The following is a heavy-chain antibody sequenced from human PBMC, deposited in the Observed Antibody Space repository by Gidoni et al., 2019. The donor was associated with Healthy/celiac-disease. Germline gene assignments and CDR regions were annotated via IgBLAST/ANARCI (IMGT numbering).Heavy chain of an antibody. Sequence: QVQLQESGPGLVKPSETLSLTCTVSGGSISSYYWSWIRQPPGKGLEWIGYIYYSGSTNYNPSLKSRVTISVDTSKNQFSLKLSSVTAADTAVYYCARSGRLRYDYFDYWGQGTLVTVSS. CDR3: ARSGRLRYDYFDY. CDR2: IYYSGST. J-gene: IGHJ4*02. D-gene: IGHD4-17*01. V-gene: IGHV4-59*01. CDR1: GGSISSYY.